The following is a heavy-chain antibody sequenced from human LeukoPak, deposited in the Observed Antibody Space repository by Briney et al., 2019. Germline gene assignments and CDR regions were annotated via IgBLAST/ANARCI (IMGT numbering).Heavy chain of an antibody. V-gene: IGHV4-4*07. Sequence: SETLSLTCTVSGGSISSYYWSWIRQPAGKGLEWIGRIYTSGSTNYNPSLKSRVTMSIDTSKNQFSLKLTSVTAADTATYYCARETSLAGFASGLGFNYWGQGILVTVSS. CDR3: ARETSLAGFASGLGFNY. CDR1: GGSISSYY. CDR2: IYTSGST. D-gene: IGHD6-19*01. J-gene: IGHJ4*02.